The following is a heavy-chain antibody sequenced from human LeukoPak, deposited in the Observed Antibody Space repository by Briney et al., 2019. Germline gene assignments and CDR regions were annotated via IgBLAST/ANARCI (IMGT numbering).Heavy chain of an antibody. CDR1: GFTFSDYD. CDR2: IGTAGDA. V-gene: IGHV3-13*01. D-gene: IGHD1-1*01. J-gene: IGHJ4*02. Sequence: GGSLRLSCAASGFTFSDYDMHWVRQATGKGLEWVSAIGTAGDAYYTGSVKGRFTISRENAKNSLYLQMNSLRAGDTAVYYCARVAKERVGGVYYFDYWGQGTLVTVSS. CDR3: ARVAKERVGGVYYFDY.